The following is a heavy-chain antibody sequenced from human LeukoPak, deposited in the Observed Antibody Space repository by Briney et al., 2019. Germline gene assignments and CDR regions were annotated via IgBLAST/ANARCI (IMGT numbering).Heavy chain of an antibody. D-gene: IGHD1-26*01. V-gene: IGHV3-23*01. CDR1: GFTFSSYG. CDR2: ISGSGGST. J-gene: IGHJ4*02. CDR3: AYSGSYSYYFDY. Sequence: GGSLRLSCAASGFTFSSYGMSWVRQAPGKGLEWVSAISGSGGSTYYADSVKGRFTISRDNSKNTLYLQMDSLRAEDTAVYYCAYSGSYSYYFDYWGQGTLVTVSS.